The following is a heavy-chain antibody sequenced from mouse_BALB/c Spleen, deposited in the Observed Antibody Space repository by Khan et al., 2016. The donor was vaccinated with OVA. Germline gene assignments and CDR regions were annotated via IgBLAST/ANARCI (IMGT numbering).Heavy chain of an antibody. CDR2: INPTSGYT. J-gene: IGHJ2*01. V-gene: IGHV1-7*01. CDR3: ARVRNNY. Sequence: QVQLKQSGAELAKPGASVKMSCKASGYTFTSYCMHWIKQRPGQGLEWIGYINPTSGYTDYNQKFKDKATLTADKSSSTAYMQLSSLTSDDSAVYYCARVRNNYWGQGTALTVSS. CDR1: GYTFTSYC.